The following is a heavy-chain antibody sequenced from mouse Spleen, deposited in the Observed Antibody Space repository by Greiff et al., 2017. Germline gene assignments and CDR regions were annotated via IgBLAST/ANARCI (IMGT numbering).Heavy chain of an antibody. CDR1: GYTFTSYW. D-gene: IGHD2-3*01. CDR3: ARWDGYRYYAMDY. J-gene: IGHJ4*01. V-gene: IGHV1S81*02. Sequence: QVQLKQPGAELVKPGASVKLSCKASGYTFTSYWMHWVKQRPGQGLEWIGEINPSNGRTNYNEKFKSKATLTVDKSSSTAYMQLSSLTSEDSAVYYCARWDGYRYYAMDYWGQGTSVTVSS. CDR2: INPSNGRT.